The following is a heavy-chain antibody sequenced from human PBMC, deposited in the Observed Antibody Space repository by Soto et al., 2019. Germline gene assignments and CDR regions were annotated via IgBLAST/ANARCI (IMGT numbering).Heavy chain of an antibody. V-gene: IGHV3-23*01. CDR3: AKDRRYSSGWVLYYYYGMDV. CDR1: GFTFSSYA. CDR2: IRGSGGST. D-gene: IGHD6-19*01. J-gene: IGHJ6*02. Sequence: EVQLLESGGGLVQPGGSLRLSCAASGFTFSSYAMSWVRQAPGKGLEWVSAIRGSGGSTYYADSVKGRFTISRDNSKNTLYLQMNSLRAEDTAVYYCAKDRRYSSGWVLYYYYGMDVWGQGTTVTVSS.